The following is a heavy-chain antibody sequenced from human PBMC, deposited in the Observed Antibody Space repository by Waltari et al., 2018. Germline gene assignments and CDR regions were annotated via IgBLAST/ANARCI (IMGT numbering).Heavy chain of an antibody. J-gene: IGHJ3*02. Sequence: EVQLVESGGGLVQPGGSLRLSCAASGFTFSSYAMHCVRQAPGKGLEYVSAIRSNGGSTYYANSVKGRFTISRDNSKNTLYLQMGSLRAEDMAVYYCARGDYVWGSYRYDAFDIWGQGTMVTVSS. V-gene: IGHV3-64*01. D-gene: IGHD3-16*02. CDR3: ARGDYVWGSYRYDAFDI. CDR2: IRSNGGST. CDR1: GFTFSSYA.